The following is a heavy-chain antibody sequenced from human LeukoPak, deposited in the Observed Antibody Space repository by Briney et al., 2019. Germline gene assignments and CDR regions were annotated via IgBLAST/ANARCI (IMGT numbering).Heavy chain of an antibody. Sequence: PSQTLSLTCAVSGVSISGGGYSWSWIRQPPGKGLEWIGYIYHSGSTYYNPSLKSRVTISVDRSKKQFSLNLISVTAADTAVYYCARHGGAAPSKFRSGVLDYWGQGTLVTVSS. CDR1: GVSISGGGYS. CDR3: ARHGGAAPSKFRSGVLDY. CDR2: IYHSGST. V-gene: IGHV4-30-2*01. J-gene: IGHJ4*02. D-gene: IGHD3-3*01.